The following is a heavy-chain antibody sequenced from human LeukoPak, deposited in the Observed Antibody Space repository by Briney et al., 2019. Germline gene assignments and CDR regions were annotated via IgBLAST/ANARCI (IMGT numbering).Heavy chain of an antibody. CDR2: ISAYNGNT. D-gene: IGHD3-22*01. CDR3: ARDPPEVYRGYYSGGDY. V-gene: IGHV1-18*01. CDR1: GYTFTSYD. Sequence: GASVKVSCKASGYTFTSYDINWVRQATGQGLEWMGWISAYNGNTNYAQKLQGRVTMTTDTSTSTAYMELRSLRSDDTAVYYCARDPPEVYRGYYSGGDYWGQGTLVTVSS. J-gene: IGHJ4*02.